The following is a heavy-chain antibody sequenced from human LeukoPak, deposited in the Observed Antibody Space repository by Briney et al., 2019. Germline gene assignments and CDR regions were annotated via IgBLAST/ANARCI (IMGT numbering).Heavy chain of an antibody. CDR2: INPNSGGT. CDR3: ARETTVTTDLDY. J-gene: IGHJ4*02. V-gene: IGHV1-2*02. D-gene: IGHD4-17*01. CDR1: GYTFTGYY. Sequence: ASVKVSCRASGYTFTGYYMHWVRQAPGQGLEWMGWINPNSGGTNYAQKFQGRVTMTRDTSISTAYMELSRLRSDDTAVYYCARETTVTTDLDYWGQGTLVTVSS.